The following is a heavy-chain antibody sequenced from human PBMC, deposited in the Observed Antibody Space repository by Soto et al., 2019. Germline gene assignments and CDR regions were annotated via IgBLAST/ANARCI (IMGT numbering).Heavy chain of an antibody. D-gene: IGHD6-13*01. Sequence: QVQLVESGGGLVKPGGSLRLSCAVSGFTFSDYYMTWIRQAPGKGLEWVSYISSSTSHTNYADSVKGRFTISRDNAKNSLFLQMNSLRPEDTAVDYCARGRGAAADYFDFWGQGTLVTVSS. CDR2: ISSSTSHT. V-gene: IGHV3-11*05. CDR3: ARGRGAAADYFDF. J-gene: IGHJ4*02. CDR1: GFTFSDYY.